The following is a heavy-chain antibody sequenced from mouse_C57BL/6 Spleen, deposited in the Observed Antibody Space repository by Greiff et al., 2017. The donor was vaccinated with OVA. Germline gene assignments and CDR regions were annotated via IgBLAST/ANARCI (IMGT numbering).Heavy chain of an antibody. CDR2: ISRGSSPI. CDR3: ATSTGTGAMDY. Sequence: EVQGVESGGGLVKPGGSLKLSCAASGFTFSDYGMHWVRQAPEKGLAWVAYISRGSSPIYYADTVKGRFTISRDNAKNTLFLQMTSLRSEDTAMYYCATSTGTGAMDYWGQGTSVTVSS. CDR1: GFTFSDYG. D-gene: IGHD4-1*02. V-gene: IGHV5-17*01. J-gene: IGHJ4*01.